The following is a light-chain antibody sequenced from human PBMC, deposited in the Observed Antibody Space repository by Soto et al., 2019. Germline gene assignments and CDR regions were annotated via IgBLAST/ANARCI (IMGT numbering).Light chain of an antibody. CDR2: DAS. CDR1: QSIRNY. CDR3: QQRSKWPLT. Sequence: EIVLTQSPATLSLSPGERATLSCRASQSIRNYLAWYQQKPGQTPRLLIYDASNRAADIPARFSGNGSGTDFTLTISSLEPEDFAVYFCQQRSKWPLTFGPGTKVEIK. V-gene: IGKV3-11*01. J-gene: IGKJ3*01.